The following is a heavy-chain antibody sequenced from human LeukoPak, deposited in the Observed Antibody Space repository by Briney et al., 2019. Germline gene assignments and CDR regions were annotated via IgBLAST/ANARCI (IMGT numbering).Heavy chain of an antibody. Sequence: SETLSLTCTVSGGSIGSYYWSWIRQPAGKGLEWIGRIYTSGSTNYNPSLKSRVTMSVDTSKNQFSLKLSSVTAADTAVYYCARDLRFLEWPKAGWFDPWGQGTLVTVSS. CDR1: GGSIGSYY. CDR2: IYTSGST. D-gene: IGHD3-3*01. CDR3: ARDLRFLEWPKAGWFDP. J-gene: IGHJ5*02. V-gene: IGHV4-4*07.